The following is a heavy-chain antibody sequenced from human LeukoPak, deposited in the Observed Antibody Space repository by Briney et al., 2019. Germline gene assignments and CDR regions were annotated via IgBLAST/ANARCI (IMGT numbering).Heavy chain of an antibody. CDR3: ARWTLRVGVSRADAFDI. Sequence: SETLSLTCAVYGGSFSGYYWSWIRQPPGKGLEWIGEINHSGSTHYNPSLKSRVTISVDTSKNQFSLKVSSVTAADTAVYHCARWTLRVGVSRADAFDIWGQGTMVTVSS. J-gene: IGHJ3*02. CDR2: INHSGST. D-gene: IGHD1-26*01. CDR1: GGSFSGYY. V-gene: IGHV4-34*01.